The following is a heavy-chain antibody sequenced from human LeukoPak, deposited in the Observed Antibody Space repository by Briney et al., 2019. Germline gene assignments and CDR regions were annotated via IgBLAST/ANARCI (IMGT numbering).Heavy chain of an antibody. CDR1: GFTFDDYA. D-gene: IGHD1-26*01. V-gene: IGHV3-9*01. CDR3: AEDMGSGSLGGYFDY. Sequence: GRSLRLSCAASGFTFDDYAMHWVRQAPGKGLEWVSGISWNSGSIGYADSVKGRFTISRDNAKNSLYLQMNSLRAEDTALYYCAEDMGSGSLGGYFDYWGQGTLVTVSS. CDR2: ISWNSGSI. J-gene: IGHJ4*02.